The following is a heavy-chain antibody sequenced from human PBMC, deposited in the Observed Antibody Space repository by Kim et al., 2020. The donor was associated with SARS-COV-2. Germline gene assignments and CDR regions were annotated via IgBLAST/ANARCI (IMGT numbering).Heavy chain of an antibody. CDR2: INPNSGGT. CDR3: ARDPPNCTNGVCYIEYYYGMDV. CDR1: GYTFTGYY. Sequence: ASVKVSCKASGYTFTGYYMHWVRQAPGQGLEWMGWINPNSGGTNYAQKFQGRVTMTRDTSISTAYMELSRLRSDDTAVYYCARDPPNCTNGVCYIEYYYGMDVWGQGTTVTVSS. V-gene: IGHV1-2*02. J-gene: IGHJ6*02. D-gene: IGHD2-8*01.